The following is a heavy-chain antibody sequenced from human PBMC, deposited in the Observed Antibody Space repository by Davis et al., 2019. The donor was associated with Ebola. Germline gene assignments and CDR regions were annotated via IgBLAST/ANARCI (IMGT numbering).Heavy chain of an antibody. CDR1: GYSFTSYW. D-gene: IGHD2-2*02. Sequence: GESLKISCKGSGYSFTSYWIGWVRQMPGKGLEWMGIIYPGDSDTRYSPSFQGQVTISADKSISTAYLQWSSLKASDTAMYYCASGGGYCSSTSCYTYFDLWGRGTLVTVSS. J-gene: IGHJ2*01. CDR2: IYPGDSDT. CDR3: ASGGGYCSSTSCYTYFDL. V-gene: IGHV5-51*01.